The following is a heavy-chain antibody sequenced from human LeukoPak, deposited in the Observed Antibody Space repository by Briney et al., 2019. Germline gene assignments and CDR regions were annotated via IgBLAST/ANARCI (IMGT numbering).Heavy chain of an antibody. V-gene: IGHV3-23*01. J-gene: IGHJ3*01. CDR1: GFTFYNNA. CDR3: AKDLYGVIAPNDAFDF. Sequence: GGSLRLSCAASGFTFYNNAMSWVRQAPGKGLEWVSAISGSRNKTYYADSVKGRFTISRDNSKNTVYLQMNSLRAEDTAVYYCAKDLYGVIAPNDAFDFWGKGTLVTVSS. CDR2: ISGSRNKT. D-gene: IGHD3-16*02.